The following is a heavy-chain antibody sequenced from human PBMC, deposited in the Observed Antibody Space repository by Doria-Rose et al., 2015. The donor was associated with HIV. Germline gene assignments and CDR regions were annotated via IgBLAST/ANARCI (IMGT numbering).Heavy chain of an antibody. CDR3: ARFRPSRGIYYSLDV. V-gene: IGHV4-4*09. CDR2: IYSSGST. Sequence: LSLTCTVSGGSISSYYWNWIRQPPGKGLEWIGYIYSSGSTHYNSSLKSRVTISIDTSKNQFSLKLSSVTAADTAVYYCARFRPSRGIYYSLDVWGKGTTVTVSS. D-gene: IGHD3-10*01. CDR1: GGSISSYY. J-gene: IGHJ6*03.